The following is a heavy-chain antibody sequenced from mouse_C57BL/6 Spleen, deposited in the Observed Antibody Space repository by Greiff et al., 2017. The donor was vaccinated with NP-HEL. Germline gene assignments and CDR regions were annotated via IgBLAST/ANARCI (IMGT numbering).Heavy chain of an antibody. V-gene: IGHV1-81*01. CDR2: IYPRSGNT. D-gene: IGHD2-5*01. J-gene: IGHJ4*01. CDR3: ARCEYYSNYDYAMDY. Sequence: VQLQQSGAELARPGASVKLSCKASGYTFTSYGISWVKQRTGQGLEWIGEIYPRSGNTYYNEKFKGKATLTADKSSSTAYMELRSLTSEDSAVYFCARCEYYSNYDYAMDYWGQGTSVTVSS. CDR1: GYTFTSYG.